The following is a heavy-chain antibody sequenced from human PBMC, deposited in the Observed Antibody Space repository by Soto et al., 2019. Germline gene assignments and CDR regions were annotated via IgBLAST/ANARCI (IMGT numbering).Heavy chain of an antibody. CDR3: ARGPGYYFDY. CDR1: GYTITSYG. V-gene: IGHV1-18*03. CDR2: ISAYNGNT. Sequence: ASVKVSCKASGYTITSYGISWVRQAPGQGLEWMGWISAYNGNTNYAQKLQGRVTMTTDTSTSTAYMELRSLRAEDMAVYYCARGPGYYFDYWGQGTLVTVSS. J-gene: IGHJ4*02.